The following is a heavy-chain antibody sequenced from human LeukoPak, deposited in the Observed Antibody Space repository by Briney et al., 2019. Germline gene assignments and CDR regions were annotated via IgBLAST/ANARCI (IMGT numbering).Heavy chain of an antibody. CDR2: IYYSGST. J-gene: IGHJ3*02. CDR3: ARSERIIMILGGAFDI. D-gene: IGHD3-22*01. V-gene: IGHV4-59*08. Sequence: TSETLSLTCTVSGDSISSYYWSWIRQPPGKGLEWIGYIYYSGSTNYSPSLKSRVTISVDTSKNQFSLKLSSVTAADTAVYYWARSERIIMILGGAFDIWGQGTVVTVSS. CDR1: GDSISSYY.